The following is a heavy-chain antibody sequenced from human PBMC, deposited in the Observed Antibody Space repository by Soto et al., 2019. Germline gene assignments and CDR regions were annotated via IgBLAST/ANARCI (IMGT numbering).Heavy chain of an antibody. J-gene: IGHJ4*02. CDR2: ISGSGGST. D-gene: IGHD5-18*01. CDR1: RFTFNSYA. V-gene: IGHV3-23*01. CDR3: AKTTLPKSGVDTPIARPSYYFFY. Sequence: SLRLSCAASRFTFNSYAMSCVRQAPGKGLEWVSAISGSGGSTYYADSVKGRFTISRDNSKNTLYLQMNSLRAEDTAVYYCAKTTLPKSGVDTPIARPSYYFFYCGEVSL.